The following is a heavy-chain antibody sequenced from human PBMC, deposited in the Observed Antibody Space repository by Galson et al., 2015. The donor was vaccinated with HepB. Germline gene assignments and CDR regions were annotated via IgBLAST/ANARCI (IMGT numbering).Heavy chain of an antibody. CDR3: IRVVVGSLTSDHYDAY. Sequence: SLRLSCAASGFTFSDYYVDWVRQAPGKGLEWVGRSRNKANSHTTEYAASVKGRFTTSRDESQNSVHLQMNSLKIEDTAVYYCIRVVVGSLTSDHYDAYWGLGIPVTVSS. J-gene: IGHJ4*02. V-gene: IGHV3-72*01. D-gene: IGHD3-22*01. CDR1: GFTFSDYY. CDR2: SRNKANSHTT.